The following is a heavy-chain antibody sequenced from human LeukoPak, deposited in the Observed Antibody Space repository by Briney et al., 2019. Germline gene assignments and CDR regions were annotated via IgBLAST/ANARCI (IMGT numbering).Heavy chain of an antibody. J-gene: IGHJ4*02. Sequence: GGSVRLSCAASGFTFSSYWMHWVRQAPGKGLEWVSTIIETGASPYYADSVRGRFTVSRDSSKNMFYLQMNSLRAEDTAIYYCARRGAGSGGLDYWGQGTLVTVSS. V-gene: IGHV3-23*01. D-gene: IGHD6-19*01. CDR2: IIETGASP. CDR3: ARRGAGSGGLDY. CDR1: GFTFSSYW.